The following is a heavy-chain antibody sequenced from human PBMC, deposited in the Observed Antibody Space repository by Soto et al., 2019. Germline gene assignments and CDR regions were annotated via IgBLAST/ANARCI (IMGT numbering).Heavy chain of an antibody. J-gene: IGHJ3*02. Sequence: EVQLVESGGGLVQPGGSLRLSCAASGFTVSSNYMSWVRQAPGKGLEWVSVIYSGGSTYYADSVKGRFTISRDNSKNTLYLQMNSLRAEDTAVYYCARVGMITVGGVIPWGTLDAFDIWGQGTMVTVSS. CDR3: ARVGMITVGGVIPWGTLDAFDI. D-gene: IGHD3-16*02. V-gene: IGHV3-66*01. CDR2: IYSGGST. CDR1: GFTVSSNY.